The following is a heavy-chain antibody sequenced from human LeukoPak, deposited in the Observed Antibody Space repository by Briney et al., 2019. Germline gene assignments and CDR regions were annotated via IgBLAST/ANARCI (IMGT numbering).Heavy chain of an antibody. D-gene: IGHD3-16*01. J-gene: IGHJ4*02. CDR2: IYSGGST. CDR3: ARDGGGL. Sequence: PGGSLRLSCAASGFTVSSNYISWVCQAPGKGLEWVSVIYSGGSTYYADSVKGRFTLSRDNSNNTLYLQMDSLRAEDTAVYYCARDGGGLWGQGTLVTVSS. CDR1: GFTVSSNY. V-gene: IGHV3-66*02.